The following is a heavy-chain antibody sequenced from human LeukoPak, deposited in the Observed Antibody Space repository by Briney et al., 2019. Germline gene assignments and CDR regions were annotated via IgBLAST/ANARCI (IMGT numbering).Heavy chain of an antibody. CDR3: ARGDPIPSTYGDMDV. CDR2: MNPNSGNT. D-gene: IGHD1-1*01. CDR1: GYTFTSYD. J-gene: IGHJ6*03. Sequence: ASVKVSCKASGYTFTSYDINWARQATGQGLEWMGWMNPNSGNTGYAQKFQGRVTMTRNTSISTAYMELSSLRSEDTAVYYCARGDPIPSTYGDMDVWGKGTTVTVSS. V-gene: IGHV1-8*01.